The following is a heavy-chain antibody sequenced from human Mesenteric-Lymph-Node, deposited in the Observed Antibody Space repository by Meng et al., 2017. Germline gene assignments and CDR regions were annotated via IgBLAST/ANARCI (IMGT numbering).Heavy chain of an antibody. D-gene: IGHD4-23*01. CDR2: INPNSGGT. Sequence: ASAKVSCKASGYTFTGYYMHWVRQAPGQGLEWMGRINPNSGGTNYAQKFQGRVTMTRDTSISTAYMELSRLRSDDTAVYYCARTTTVVTPRYYYYGMDVWGQGTTVTVSS. CDR1: GYTFTGYY. V-gene: IGHV1-2*06. J-gene: IGHJ6*02. CDR3: ARTTTVVTPRYYYYGMDV.